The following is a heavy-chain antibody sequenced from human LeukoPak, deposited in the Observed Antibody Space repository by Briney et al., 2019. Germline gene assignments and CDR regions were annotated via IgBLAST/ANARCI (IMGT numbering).Heavy chain of an antibody. D-gene: IGHD6-13*01. J-gene: IGHJ4*02. CDR2: ISWNSGSI. Sequence: GGSLRLSCAASGFTFDDYAMNWVRQAPGKGLEWVSGISWNSGSIGYADSVKGRFTISRDNAKNSLYLQMNSLRAEDTAVYYCAKDGPDSSSWYFDYWGQGTLVTVSS. CDR3: AKDGPDSSSWYFDY. V-gene: IGHV3-9*01. CDR1: GFTFDDYA.